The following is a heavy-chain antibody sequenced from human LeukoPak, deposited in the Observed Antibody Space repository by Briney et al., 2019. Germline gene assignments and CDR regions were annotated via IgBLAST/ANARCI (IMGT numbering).Heavy chain of an antibody. V-gene: IGHV1-2*06. J-gene: IGHJ4*02. CDR1: GYTFTGYY. CDR2: INPNSGGT. Sequence: GASVKVSCKASGYTFTGYYMHWVRQAPGQGLEWMGRINPNSGGTNYAQKFQGRVTMTRDTSISTAYMELSRLRSDDTAVYYCARAYSSTSCHHDYWGQGTLVTVSS. D-gene: IGHD2-2*01. CDR3: ARAYSSTSCHHDY.